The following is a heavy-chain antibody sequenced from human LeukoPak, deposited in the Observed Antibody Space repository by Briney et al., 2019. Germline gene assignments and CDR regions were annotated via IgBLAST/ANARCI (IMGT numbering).Heavy chain of an antibody. CDR3: ARDQNDLLVGPDY. J-gene: IGHJ4*02. D-gene: IGHD3/OR15-3a*01. CDR2: INPNSGGT. CDR1: GYTFNGYY. V-gene: IGHV1-2*02. Sequence: SVKVSCKASGYTFNGYYMHWVRQAPGQGLEWMGWINPNSGGTNYAQKFQGRVTMTRDTSISTAYMELSRLTSDDTAVYYCARDQNDLLVGPDYWGQGTLVALSS.